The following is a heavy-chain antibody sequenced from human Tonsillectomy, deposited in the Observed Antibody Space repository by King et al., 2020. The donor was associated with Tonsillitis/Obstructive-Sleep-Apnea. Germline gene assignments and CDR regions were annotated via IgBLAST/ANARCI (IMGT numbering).Heavy chain of an antibody. V-gene: IGHV3-7*04. CDR2: IKQDGSKK. J-gene: IGHJ4*02. CDR1: GFTFSSYW. D-gene: IGHD6-6*01. CDR3: AGEISNSSCFDS. Sequence: VQLVESGGGLVQPGGSLRLSCAASGFTFSSYWMSWVRQAPGKGLEWVANIKQDGSKKYYVDSVKGRFTISRENAKNSLYLQMDSLRAEDTAVYYCAGEISNSSCFDSWGQGTLVTVSS.